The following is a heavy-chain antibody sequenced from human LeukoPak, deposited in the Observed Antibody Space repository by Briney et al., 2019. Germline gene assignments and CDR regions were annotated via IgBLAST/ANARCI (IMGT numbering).Heavy chain of an antibody. Sequence: SDTLSLTCAVSGYSISSSNWWGWIRQPPGKGLEWIGYIYYSGSIYYNPSLKSRVTISVDTSKNQFSLKLSSVTAADTAVYYCARVTDHYAADAFDIWGQGTMVTVSS. D-gene: IGHD2-2*01. CDR2: IYYSGSI. J-gene: IGHJ3*02. CDR1: GYSISSSNW. CDR3: ARVTDHYAADAFDI. V-gene: IGHV4-28*05.